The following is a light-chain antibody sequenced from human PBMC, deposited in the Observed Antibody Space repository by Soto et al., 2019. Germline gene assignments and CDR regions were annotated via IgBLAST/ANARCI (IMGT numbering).Light chain of an antibody. V-gene: IGKV3-20*01. CDR3: QQYGSSPRT. Sequence: EIVLTQSPGTLSLSPWERATLSCRASQSVSSSYLAWYQLKPGQAPRLLIYGASSRATGIPDRFSGSGSGTDFTLTISRLDPEDFAVHFCQQYGSSPRTFGQGTKVEIK. J-gene: IGKJ1*01. CDR2: GAS. CDR1: QSVSSSY.